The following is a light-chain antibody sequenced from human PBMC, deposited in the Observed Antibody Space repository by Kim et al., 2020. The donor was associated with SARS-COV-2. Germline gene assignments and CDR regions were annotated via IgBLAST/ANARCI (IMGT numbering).Light chain of an antibody. CDR3: LQYFNTPYT. V-gene: IGKV4-1*01. J-gene: IGKJ2*01. CDR2: LAS. Sequence: DIVMTQFPESLGVSLGERATMTCKSSESVLYTSVNKNYLAWYQQKPGQPPKLIIDLASTRQSGVPDRFSGSGSGTEFTLTINGLQADDVAVYYCLQYFNTPYTFGQGTKLEIK. CDR1: ESVLYTSVNKNY.